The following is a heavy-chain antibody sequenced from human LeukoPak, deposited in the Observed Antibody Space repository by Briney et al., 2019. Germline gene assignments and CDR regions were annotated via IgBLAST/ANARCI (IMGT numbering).Heavy chain of an antibody. CDR3: ATADHLYYFDY. V-gene: IGHV1-24*01. CDR2: FDPEDGET. J-gene: IGHJ4*02. Sequence: ASVKVSCTVSGYTLTALSIHWVRQAPGNGLEWMGGFDPEDGETIYAQKFQGRVTMTEDTSTDTANMELSSLRSEDTAVYYCATADHLYYFDYWGQGTLVTVSS. D-gene: IGHD2/OR15-2a*01. CDR1: GYTLTALS.